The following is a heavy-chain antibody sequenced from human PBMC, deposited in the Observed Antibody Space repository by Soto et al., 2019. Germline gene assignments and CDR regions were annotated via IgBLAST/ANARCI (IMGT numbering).Heavy chain of an antibody. CDR1: GGSISSSSYY. CDR3: ATLWFGEGNY. D-gene: IGHD3-10*01. J-gene: IGHJ4*02. V-gene: IGHV4-39*01. CDR2: IYYSGST. Sequence: QLQLQESGPGLVKPSETLSLTCTVSGGSISSSSYYWGWIRQPPGKGLEWIGSIYYSGSTYYNPSLKSRLPISVDTSKNQFSLKLSSVTAADTAVYYCATLWFGEGNYWGQGTLVTVSS.